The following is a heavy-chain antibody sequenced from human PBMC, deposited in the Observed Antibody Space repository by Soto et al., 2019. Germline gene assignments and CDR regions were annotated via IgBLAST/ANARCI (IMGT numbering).Heavy chain of an antibody. J-gene: IGHJ6*02. CDR2: ISGSGGST. Sequence: GGSLRLSCAASGFTFSSYAVSWVRQAPGKGLEWVSAISGSGGSTYYADSVKGRFTISRDNSKNTLYLQMNSLRAEDTAVYYCARNDFWSGYGFSYYGMDVWGQGTTVTVS. V-gene: IGHV3-23*01. CDR1: GFTFSSYA. CDR3: ARNDFWSGYGFSYYGMDV. D-gene: IGHD3-3*01.